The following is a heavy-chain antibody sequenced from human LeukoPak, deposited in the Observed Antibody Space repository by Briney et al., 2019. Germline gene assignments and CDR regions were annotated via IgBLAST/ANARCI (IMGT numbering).Heavy chain of an antibody. CDR3: ARDLARDMRGATVGSYYYYGMDV. D-gene: IGHD1-26*01. J-gene: IGHJ6*02. CDR2: ISSSSSYI. Sequence: GGSLRLSCAASGFTFSSYSMNWVRQAPGKGLEWVSSISSSSSYIYYADSVKGRFTISRDNAKNSLYLQMNSLRAEDTAVYYCARDLARDMRGATVGSYYYYGMDVWGQGTTVTVSS. V-gene: IGHV3-21*01. CDR1: GFTFSSYS.